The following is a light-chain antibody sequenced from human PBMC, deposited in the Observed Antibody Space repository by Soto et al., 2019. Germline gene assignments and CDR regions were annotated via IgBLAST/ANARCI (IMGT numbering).Light chain of an antibody. Sequence: EIVLTQSPGILSLSPGERATLSCRASQSVSSNYLAWYQQKPGQSPRLLIYVASNRATGIPDRFSGSRSGTDFSLTISSLEPEDFAVYYCQQYGSSPRTFGQGTKVEIK. CDR2: VAS. V-gene: IGKV3-20*01. J-gene: IGKJ1*01. CDR1: QSVSSNY. CDR3: QQYGSSPRT.